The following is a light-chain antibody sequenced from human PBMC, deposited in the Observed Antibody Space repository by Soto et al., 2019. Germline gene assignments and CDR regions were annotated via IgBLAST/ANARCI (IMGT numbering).Light chain of an antibody. Sequence: EIVLSQSPGTLSLSPGERTTLSCRASHSVSSSYLAWYQQKPGQAPRLLIYGASNRATGIPDRFSGSGSGTDFTLIISRLEPEDFAVYYCQQYGSSVLTFGGGTKVDIK. V-gene: IGKV3-20*01. CDR2: GAS. CDR1: HSVSSSY. CDR3: QQYGSSVLT. J-gene: IGKJ4*01.